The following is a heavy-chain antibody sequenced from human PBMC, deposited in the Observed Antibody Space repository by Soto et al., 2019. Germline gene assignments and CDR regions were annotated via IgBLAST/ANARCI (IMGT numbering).Heavy chain of an antibody. CDR1: GFTFSSYG. D-gene: IGHD6-13*01. J-gene: IGHJ4*02. CDR2: IWYDGSNK. Sequence: QVQLVESGGGVVQPGRSLRLSCAASGFTFSSYGMHWVRQAPGKGLEWVAVIWYDGSNKYYADSVKGRFTISRDNSKNTLYLPMNSLRAEDTAVYYCARGRAADGDWGQGTLVTVSS. CDR3: ARGRAADGD. V-gene: IGHV3-33*01.